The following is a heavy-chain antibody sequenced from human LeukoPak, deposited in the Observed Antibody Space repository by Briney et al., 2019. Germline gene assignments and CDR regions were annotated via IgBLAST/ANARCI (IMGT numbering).Heavy chain of an antibody. CDR3: ARDPMGSYDFWSGYLDY. V-gene: IGHV3-33*01. J-gene: IGHJ4*02. Sequence: PGRSLRLSCAASGFTFSSYGMHWVHQAPGKGLEWVAVIWYDGSNKYYADSVKGRFTISRDNSKNTLYLQMNSLRAEDTAVYYCARDPMGSYDFWSGYLDYWGQGTLVTVSS. CDR2: IWYDGSNK. D-gene: IGHD3-3*01. CDR1: GFTFSSYG.